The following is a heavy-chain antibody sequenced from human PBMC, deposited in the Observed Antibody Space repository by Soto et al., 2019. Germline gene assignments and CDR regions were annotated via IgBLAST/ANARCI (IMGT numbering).Heavy chain of an antibody. Sequence: SETLSLTCTVSVGSIRSGVYYWRWIRQPPGKGLEWIGYIYYSGSTYYNPSLKSRVTISVDTSKNQFSLKLSSVTAADTAVYYCASLIVDTAMVREDYYGMDVWGQGTTVT. CDR3: ASLIVDTAMVREDYYGMDV. D-gene: IGHD5-18*01. J-gene: IGHJ6*02. V-gene: IGHV4-30-4*01. CDR1: VGSIRSGVYY. CDR2: IYYSGST.